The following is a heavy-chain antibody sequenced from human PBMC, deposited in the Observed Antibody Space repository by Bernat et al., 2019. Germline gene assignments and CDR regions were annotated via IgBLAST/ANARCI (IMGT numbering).Heavy chain of an antibody. Sequence: QVQLVESGGGVVQPGRSLRLSCAASGFTFSSYAMHWVRQAPGKGLEWVAVISYDGSNKYYADSVKGRFTISRDDSKNTAYLQMNSLKTEDTAVYYCTRRTYDFWSGYYQENWGQGTLVTVSS. CDR1: GFTFSSYA. J-gene: IGHJ4*02. V-gene: IGHV3-30-3*01. CDR2: ISYDGSNK. CDR3: TRRTYDFWSGYYQEN. D-gene: IGHD3-3*01.